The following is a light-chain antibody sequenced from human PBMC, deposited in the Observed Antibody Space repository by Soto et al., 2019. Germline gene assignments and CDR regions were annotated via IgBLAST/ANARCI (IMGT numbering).Light chain of an antibody. Sequence: EIVLTQSPGTLSLSPGERATLSCRASPSLSRTHLAWYQQKPGQAPSLVIYGASSRATGIPDRFSGSGSGTDFTLTISRLEPEDLAVYYCQQYDVSPWTFGQGTKVEIK. J-gene: IGKJ1*01. CDR1: PSLSRTH. CDR2: GAS. CDR3: QQYDVSPWT. V-gene: IGKV3-20*01.